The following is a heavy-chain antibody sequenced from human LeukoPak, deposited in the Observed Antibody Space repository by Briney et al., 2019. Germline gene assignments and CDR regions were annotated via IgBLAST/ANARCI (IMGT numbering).Heavy chain of an antibody. CDR1: GYTFTSYG. Sequence: ASVKVSCKASGYTFTSYGISWVRQAPGQGLEWMGWISAYNGNTNYAQKLQGRVTMTTDTSTSTAYMELRSLRSDDTAVYYCARFSITIFGVANFDYWGQGTLVTVSS. CDR3: ARFSITIFGVANFDY. D-gene: IGHD3-3*01. V-gene: IGHV1-18*01. CDR2: ISAYNGNT. J-gene: IGHJ4*02.